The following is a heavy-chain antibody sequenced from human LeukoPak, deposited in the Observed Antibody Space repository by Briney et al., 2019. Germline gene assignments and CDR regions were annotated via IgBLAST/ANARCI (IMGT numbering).Heavy chain of an antibody. J-gene: IGHJ6*04. D-gene: IGHD3-10*02. V-gene: IGHV3-48*03. CDR2: ITSSGSTI. CDR1: GFTFSSYE. Sequence: GGSMRLSCAASGFTFSSYEMNWVRQAPGKGLEWVSYITSSGSTIYYADSVKGRFTISRVNAKNSLYLQMNSLRAEDTAVYYCAELGITMIGGVWGKGTTVTISS. CDR3: AELGITMIGGV.